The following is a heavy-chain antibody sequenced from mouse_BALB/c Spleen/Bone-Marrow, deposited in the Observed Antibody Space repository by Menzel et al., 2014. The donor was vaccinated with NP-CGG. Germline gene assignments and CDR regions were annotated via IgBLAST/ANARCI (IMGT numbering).Heavy chain of an antibody. CDR3: ARHRQWLSPFDY. CDR2: INTNGGNT. J-gene: IGHJ2*01. CDR1: GFTFSNYY. D-gene: IGHD2-2*01. V-gene: IGHV5-6-2*01. Sequence: EVQLVESGGGLVKLGGSLKLSCAASGFTFSNYYMSWVRQTPEKRLELVAAINTNGGNTFYPDTVKGRFTISRDNAKNTLYLQMSSLKSEDSALYYRARHRQWLSPFDYWGQGTTLTVSS.